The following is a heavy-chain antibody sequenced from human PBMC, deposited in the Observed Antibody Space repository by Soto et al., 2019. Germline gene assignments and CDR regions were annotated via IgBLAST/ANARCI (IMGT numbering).Heavy chain of an antibody. D-gene: IGHD3-22*01. V-gene: IGHV4-31*03. CDR2: IYYSGST. Sequence: SETLSLTCTVSGCSISSGGYYWSWIRQHPGKGLEWIGYIYYSGSTYYNPSLKSRVTISVDTSKNQFSLKLRSVTAADTAVYYCARDRYDSSGYYPYDYWGQGTLVTVSS. CDR3: ARDRYDSSGYYPYDY. CDR1: GCSISSGGYY. J-gene: IGHJ4*02.